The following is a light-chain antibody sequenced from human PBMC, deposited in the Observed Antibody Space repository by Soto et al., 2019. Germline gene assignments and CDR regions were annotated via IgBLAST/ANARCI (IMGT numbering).Light chain of an antibody. CDR1: SSNIGTNT. J-gene: IGLJ3*02. CDR2: NDH. Sequence: QPVLTQPPSASGTPGQYVTISCSGSSSNIGTNTVHWYQQLPGTAPRLLIYNDHQRPSGVPDRLSASKSGTSASLALTEVQSEDEGDYYCASWDERLNAWVFGGGTKLTVL. CDR3: ASWDERLNAWV. V-gene: IGLV1-44*01.